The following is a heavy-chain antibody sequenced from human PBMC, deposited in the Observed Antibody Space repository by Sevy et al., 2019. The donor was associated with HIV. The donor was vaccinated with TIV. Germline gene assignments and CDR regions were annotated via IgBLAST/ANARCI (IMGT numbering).Heavy chain of an antibody. CDR3: TTDFYYDSSGPLPLDGMDV. D-gene: IGHD3-22*01. CDR2: IKSKTDGGTT. J-gene: IGHJ6*02. CDR1: GFTFSNAW. Sequence: GGSLRLSCAASGFTFSNAWMNWVRQAPGKGLEWVGRIKSKTDGGTTDYAAPVKGRLTISRDDSKNTLYLQMNSLKTEDTAVYYCTTDFYYDSSGPLPLDGMDVWGQGTTVTVSS. V-gene: IGHV3-15*07.